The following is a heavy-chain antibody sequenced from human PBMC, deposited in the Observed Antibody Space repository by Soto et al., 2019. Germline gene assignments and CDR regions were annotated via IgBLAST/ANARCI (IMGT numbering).Heavy chain of an antibody. CDR2: IIPIFGTA. D-gene: IGHD3-10*01. CDR3: ARRTYGSVVHTYYYGMDV. Sequence: QVQLVQSGAEVKKPGSSVKVSCKASGGTFSSYAISWVRQAPGQGLEWMGGIIPIFGTANYAQKFQGRVTITADESTSTAYMELSSLRSEDTAVYYCARRTYGSVVHTYYYGMDVWGQGTTVTVSS. V-gene: IGHV1-69*01. CDR1: GGTFSSYA. J-gene: IGHJ6*02.